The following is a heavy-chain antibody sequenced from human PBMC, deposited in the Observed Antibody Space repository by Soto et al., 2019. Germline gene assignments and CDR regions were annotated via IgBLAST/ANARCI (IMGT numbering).Heavy chain of an antibody. V-gene: IGHV4-31*03. CDR2: IYYSGST. CDR3: ARELSGWMYYFDS. D-gene: IGHD6-19*01. Sequence: QVQLQESGPGLVKPSQTLSLTCTVSGGSISSGGYYWSWIRQHPGKGLEWIGYIYYSGSTYYNPSRTCRVTISIDTSNNLFALKLRSVNATDTAVYYWARELSGWMYYFDSWGQGILVTVSS. J-gene: IGHJ4*02. CDR1: GGSISSGGYY.